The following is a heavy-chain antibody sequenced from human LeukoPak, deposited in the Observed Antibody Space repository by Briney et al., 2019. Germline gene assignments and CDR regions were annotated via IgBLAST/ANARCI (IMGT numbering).Heavy chain of an antibody. CDR2: IYYSGST. CDR3: AGGGDPYFDY. J-gene: IGHJ4*02. D-gene: IGHD3-16*01. Sequence: PSETLSLTCAVYGGSFSGYYWSWIRQPPGKGLEWIGYIYYSGSTNYNPSLKSRVTISVDTSKNQFSLKLSSVTAADTAVYYCAGGGDPYFDYWGQGTLVTVSS. V-gene: IGHV4-59*01. CDR1: GGSFSGYY.